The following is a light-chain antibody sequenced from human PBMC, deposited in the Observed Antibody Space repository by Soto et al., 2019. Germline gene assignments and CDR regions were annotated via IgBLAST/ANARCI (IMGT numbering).Light chain of an antibody. J-gene: IGKJ2*01. V-gene: IGKV1-5*01. Sequence: DIQLTQSPSTLADSVGDRVTMTCRASQPINKWLAWYQQKPGKAPDLLISDASTLESGVPSRFRGSGSGTEFTLIISSLQTEDVATYYCQEYNSDGPYTFGQGTKLEIK. CDR2: DAS. CDR1: QPINKW. CDR3: QEYNSDGPYT.